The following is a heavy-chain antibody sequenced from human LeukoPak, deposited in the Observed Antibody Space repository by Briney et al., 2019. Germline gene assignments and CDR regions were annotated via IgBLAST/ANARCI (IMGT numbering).Heavy chain of an antibody. CDR3: ARTFQCYDFWSGYSNPNWFDP. CDR1: GFTFSSYS. D-gene: IGHD3-3*01. J-gene: IGHJ5*02. V-gene: IGHV3-21*01. Sequence: PGGSLRLSCAASGFTFSSYSMNWVRQAPGKGLEWVSSISSSSSYIYYADSVKGRFTISRDNAKNSLYLQMNSLRAEDTAVYYCARTFQCYDFWSGYSNPNWFDPWGQGTLVTVSS. CDR2: ISSSSSYI.